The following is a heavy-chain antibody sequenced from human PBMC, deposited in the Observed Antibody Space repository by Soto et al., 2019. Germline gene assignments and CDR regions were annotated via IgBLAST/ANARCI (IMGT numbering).Heavy chain of an antibody. CDR3: ARGRPQDWYDSSGLLDY. V-gene: IGHV4-30-4*02. CDR1: GGSISSGDYY. J-gene: IGHJ4*02. Sequence: PSETLSLTCTVSGGSISSGDYYWSWIRQPPGKGLEWIGYIYYSGSTYYNPSLKSRVTISVDTSKNQFSLKLSSVTAADTAVYYCARGRPQDWYDSSGLLDYWGQGTLVTVS. D-gene: IGHD3-22*01. CDR2: IYYSGST.